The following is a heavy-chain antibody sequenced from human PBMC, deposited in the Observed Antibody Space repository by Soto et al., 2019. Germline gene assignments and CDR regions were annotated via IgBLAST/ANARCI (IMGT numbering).Heavy chain of an antibody. CDR1: GGSISSSSYY. D-gene: IGHD3-9*01. Sequence: KPSETPSLTCTVSGGSISSSSYYWSGIRQPPGKGLEWIGYIYYSGSTNYNPSLKSRVTISVDTSKNQFSLKLSSVTAADTAVYYCARVESGYFGWLLYWGQGTLVTVSS. V-gene: IGHV4-61*01. CDR2: IYYSGST. CDR3: ARVESGYFGWLLY. J-gene: IGHJ4*02.